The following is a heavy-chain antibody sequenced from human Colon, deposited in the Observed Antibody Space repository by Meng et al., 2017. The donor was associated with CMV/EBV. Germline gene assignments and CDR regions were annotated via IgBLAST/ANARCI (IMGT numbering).Heavy chain of an antibody. CDR2: LFHGGSS. CDR3: ARDSSWYSWFDP. J-gene: IGHJ5*02. D-gene: IGHD6-13*01. V-gene: IGHV4-39*02. Sequence: SETLSLTCTVSGGSISSDSNYWVWIRQPPGKGLEWIGNLFHGGSSFYNPSLQSRVTMSVDTSKNQFSLKLSSVTAADTAVYYCARDSSWYSWFDPWGQGTLVTVSS. CDR1: GGSISSDSNY.